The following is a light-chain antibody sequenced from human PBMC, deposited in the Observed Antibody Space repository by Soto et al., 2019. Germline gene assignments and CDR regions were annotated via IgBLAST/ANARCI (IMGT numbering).Light chain of an antibody. J-gene: IGKJ3*01. CDR2: AAS. CDR3: QPLNSYPLT. Sequence: DIQLTQSPSFLSASVGDRVTITCRASQGISSYLAWYQQKPGKAPKLLIYAASTLRSGVPSRFSGSGSGTEFTLTISSLQPEDFATYYCQPLNSYPLTFGPGTKVDIK. V-gene: IGKV1-9*01. CDR1: QGISSY.